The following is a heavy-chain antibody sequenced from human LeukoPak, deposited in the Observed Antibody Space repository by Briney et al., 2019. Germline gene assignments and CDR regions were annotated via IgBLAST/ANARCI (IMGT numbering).Heavy chain of an antibody. J-gene: IGHJ5*02. CDR2: ISPSGSST. Sequence: GGSLRLSCTGSGFTFSSYTMNWVRQAPGEGLEWASSISPSGSSTWHADSVKGRLTISRDNARNSVHLQMTNLRVDDTAVYFCARDFLGESGAAGPWGQGILVTVSS. V-gene: IGHV3-21*01. D-gene: IGHD2-8*02. CDR3: ARDFLGESGAAGP. CDR1: GFTFSSYT.